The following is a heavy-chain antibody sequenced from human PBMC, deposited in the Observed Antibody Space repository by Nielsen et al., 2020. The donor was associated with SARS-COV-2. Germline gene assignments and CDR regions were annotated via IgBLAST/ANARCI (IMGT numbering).Heavy chain of an antibody. J-gene: IGHJ3*01. Sequence: SETLSLTCTVSGGPISGYDWNWIRQPPGKGLEWFGYIYFSGSTTYNPSLKSRVTISVDTSKSHFSLKLNSVTAADTADYYCARGKRGVAFDVWGQGSMVTVSS. D-gene: IGHD3-10*01. CDR3: ARGKRGVAFDV. CDR1: GGPISGYD. V-gene: IGHV4-59*01. CDR2: IYFSGST.